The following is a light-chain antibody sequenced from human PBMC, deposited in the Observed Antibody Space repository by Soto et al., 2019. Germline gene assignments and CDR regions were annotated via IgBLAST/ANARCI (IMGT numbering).Light chain of an antibody. CDR1: SGDGGNYNF. CDR3: SSYAGRSTWV. V-gene: IGLV2-23*01. CDR2: EGS. Sequence: QSALTQPASVSGSLGQSITISCSGISGDGGNYNFVSWYQQHPGKAPKLMIYEGSKRPSGVFNRFSGSKSGNTASLTISGLQAEDEADYYCSSYAGRSTWVFGGRTKLTVL. J-gene: IGLJ3*02.